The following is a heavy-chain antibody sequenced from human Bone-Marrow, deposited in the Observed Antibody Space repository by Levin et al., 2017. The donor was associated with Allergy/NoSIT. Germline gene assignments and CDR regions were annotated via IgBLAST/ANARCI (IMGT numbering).Heavy chain of an antibody. Sequence: ASVKVSCKASGYTFTNYYIHWVRQAPGQGLEWMGIINPSGGSASYAQKFQGRVTMTRDTSTSTVYMELSSLISEDTAVYYCARDMVGATAIDHWGQGTQVTVSS. CDR2: INPSGGSA. J-gene: IGHJ4*02. CDR3: ARDMVGATAIDH. D-gene: IGHD1-26*01. V-gene: IGHV1-46*01. CDR1: GYTFTNYY.